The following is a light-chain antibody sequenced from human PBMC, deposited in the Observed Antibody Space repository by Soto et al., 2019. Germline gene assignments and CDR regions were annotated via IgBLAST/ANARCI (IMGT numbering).Light chain of an antibody. CDR2: DAS. CDR3: QEYGSSPIT. Sequence: EIVLTQSPATLSLSPGERATLSCGASQSVSSSYLAWYQQKPGLAPRLLIYDASSRATGIPDRFSGSGSGPDFTLTISRLEPEDFAVSYCQEYGSSPITFGQGTRLEIK. CDR1: QSVSSSY. V-gene: IGKV3D-20*01. J-gene: IGKJ5*01.